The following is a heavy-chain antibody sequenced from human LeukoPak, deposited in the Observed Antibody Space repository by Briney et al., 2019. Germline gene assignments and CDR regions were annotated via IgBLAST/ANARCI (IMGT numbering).Heavy chain of an antibody. CDR2: IYTSGST. Sequence: SETLSLTCTVSGGSISSGSYDWSWIRQPAGKGLEWIGRIYTSGSTNYNPSLKSRVTISVDTSKNQFSLKLSSVTAADTAVYYCASTLLWFGDSPQFDYWGQGTLVTVSS. J-gene: IGHJ4*02. CDR1: GGSISSGSYD. V-gene: IGHV4-61*02. CDR3: ASTLLWFGDSPQFDY. D-gene: IGHD3-10*01.